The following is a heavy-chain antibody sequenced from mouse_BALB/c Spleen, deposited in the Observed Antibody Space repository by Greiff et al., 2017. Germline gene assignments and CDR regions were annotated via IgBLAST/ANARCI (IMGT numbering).Heavy chain of an antibody. CDR2: IDTSDSYT. D-gene: IGHD2-1*01. CDR3: ARLGGIYGNYEGNYYAMDY. CDR1: GYTFTDYW. V-gene: IGHV1-69*01. J-gene: IGHJ4*01. Sequence: QVQLQQPGAELVMPGASVKMSCKASGYTFTDYWMHWVKQRPGQGLEWIGAIDTSDSYTSYNQKFKGKATLTVDESSSTAYMQLSSLTSEDSAVYYCARLGGIYGNYEGNYYAMDYWGQGTSVTVSS.